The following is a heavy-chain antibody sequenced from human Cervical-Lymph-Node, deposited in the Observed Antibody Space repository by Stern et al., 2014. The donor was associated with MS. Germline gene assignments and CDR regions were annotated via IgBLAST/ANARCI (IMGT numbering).Heavy chain of an antibody. Sequence: EVQLVESGGGLVKPGRSLRLSCAASGFTFDNYAMHWVRQAPGKGLEWVSGISWKSGSINYADSVKGRFTISRDNAKNSLYLQMDSLRAEDTALYYCVKDNSGYPYSFDFWGQGTLVTVSS. J-gene: IGHJ4*02. V-gene: IGHV3-9*01. CDR2: ISWKSGSI. CDR1: GFTFDNYA. CDR3: VKDNSGYPYSFDF. D-gene: IGHD3-22*01.